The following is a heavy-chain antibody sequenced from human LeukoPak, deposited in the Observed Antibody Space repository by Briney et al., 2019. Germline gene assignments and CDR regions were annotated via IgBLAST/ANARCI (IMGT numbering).Heavy chain of an antibody. CDR3: ARDRVYYMDV. CDR1: GGSISSYY. CDR2: IYYSGST. V-gene: IGHV4-59*01. J-gene: IGHJ6*03. Sequence: SETLSLTCTVSGGSISSYYWSWIRQPPGKGLEWIGYIYYSGSTNYNPSLKSRVTISEDTSKNQFSLKLSSVTAADTAAYYCARDRVYYMDVWGKGTTVTVSS.